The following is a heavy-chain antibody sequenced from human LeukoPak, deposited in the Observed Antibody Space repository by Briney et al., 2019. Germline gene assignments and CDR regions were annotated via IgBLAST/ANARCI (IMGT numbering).Heavy chain of an antibody. CDR1: GFTFSNYE. D-gene: IGHD3-22*01. V-gene: IGHV3-48*03. CDR2: TSSSGSAI. Sequence: PGGSLRLSCAVSGFTFSNYEMNWVRQAPGKGLEWVSYTSSSGSAIYYADSVKGRFTISRDNAKKSLYLQMNSLRAEDTAAYYCARDNYDSSGFYHLFDYWGQGTLVTVSS. J-gene: IGHJ4*02. CDR3: ARDNYDSSGFYHLFDY.